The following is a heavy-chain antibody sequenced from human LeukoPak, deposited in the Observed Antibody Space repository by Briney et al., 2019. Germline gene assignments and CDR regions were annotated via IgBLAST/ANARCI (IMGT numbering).Heavy chain of an antibody. J-gene: IGHJ6*02. CDR1: GGSFSGYY. V-gene: IGHV4-34*01. D-gene: IGHD3-3*01. Sequence: SETLSLTCAVYGGSFSGYYWSWIRQPPGKGLEWIGEINHSGSTNYNPSLKSRVTISVDKSKNQFSLKLSSVTAADTAVYYCARRYDFWSGYFGYYYGMDVWGQGTTVTVSS. CDR3: ARRYDFWSGYFGYYYGMDV. CDR2: INHSGST.